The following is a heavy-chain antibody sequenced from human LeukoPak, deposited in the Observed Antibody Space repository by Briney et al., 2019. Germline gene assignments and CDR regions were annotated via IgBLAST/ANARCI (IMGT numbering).Heavy chain of an antibody. D-gene: IGHD4-11*01. V-gene: IGHV3-30*02. CDR3: AKDLTTVTTSDFDY. CDR2: IRYDGSNK. J-gene: IGHJ4*02. CDR1: GFTFSSYG. Sequence: GGSLRLSCAAPGFTFSSYGMHWVRQAPGKGLEWVAFIRYDGSNKYYADSVKGRFTISRDDSKNTLYLQMNSLRAEDTAVYYCAKDLTTVTTSDFDYWGQGTLVTVSS.